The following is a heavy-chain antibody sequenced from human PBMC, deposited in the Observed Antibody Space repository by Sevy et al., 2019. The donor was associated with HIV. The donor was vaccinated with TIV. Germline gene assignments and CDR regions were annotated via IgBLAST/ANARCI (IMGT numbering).Heavy chain of an antibody. CDR3: VKGMDYYGSGSYYKIYGMDV. D-gene: IGHD3-10*01. J-gene: IGHJ6*02. CDR2: ISSNGGST. CDR1: GFTFSSYA. Sequence: GGSLGLSCSASGFTFSSYAMHWVRQAPGKGLEYVSAISSNGGSTYYADSVKGRFTISRDNSKNTLYLQMSSLRAEDTAVYYCVKGMDYYGSGSYYKIYGMDVWGQGTTVTVSS. V-gene: IGHV3-64D*06.